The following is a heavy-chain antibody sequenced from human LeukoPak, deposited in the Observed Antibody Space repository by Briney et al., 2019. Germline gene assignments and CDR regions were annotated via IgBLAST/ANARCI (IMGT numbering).Heavy chain of an antibody. V-gene: IGHV3-23*01. CDR2: IGGSGGTA. J-gene: IGHJ5*02. D-gene: IGHD3-10*01. Sequence: QAGGSLRLSCAASGFTFSSYAMSWVRQAPGKGLEWVSAIGGSGGTAYYADSVKGRFTISRDNAKNSLYLQMDSLRAEDGAVYYCAREDYSSGNPTIDTWGQGTLVTVSS. CDR1: GFTFSSYA. CDR3: AREDYSSGNPTIDT.